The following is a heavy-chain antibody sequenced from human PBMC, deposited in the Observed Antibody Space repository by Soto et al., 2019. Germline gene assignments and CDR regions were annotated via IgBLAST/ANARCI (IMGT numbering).Heavy chain of an antibody. J-gene: IGHJ3*02. Sequence: GGSLRLSCAASGFTFSSYGMHWVRQAPGKGLEWVAVIWYDGSNKYYADSVKGRFTISRDNSKNTLYLQMNSLRAEDTAVYYCASAQNWKEGAFDIWGQGTMVTVSS. D-gene: IGHD1-1*01. CDR1: GFTFSSYG. CDR2: IWYDGSNK. CDR3: ASAQNWKEGAFDI. V-gene: IGHV3-33*01.